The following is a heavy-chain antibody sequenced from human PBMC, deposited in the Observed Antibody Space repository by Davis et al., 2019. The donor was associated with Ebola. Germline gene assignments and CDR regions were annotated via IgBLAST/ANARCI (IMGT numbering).Heavy chain of an antibody. D-gene: IGHD3-10*01. CDR3: ARGFLWFGELAAFDI. CDR2: IYYSGST. CDR1: GGSISSYY. J-gene: IGHJ3*02. Sequence: PSETLSLTCTVSGGSISSYYWSWIRQPPGKGLEWIGYIYYSGSTNYNPSLKSRVPISVDTSKNQFSLKLSSVTAADTAVYYCARGFLWFGELAAFDIWGQGTMVTVSS. V-gene: IGHV4-59*01.